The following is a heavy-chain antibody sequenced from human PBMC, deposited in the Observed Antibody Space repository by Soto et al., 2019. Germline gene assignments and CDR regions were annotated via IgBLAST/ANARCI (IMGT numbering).Heavy chain of an antibody. J-gene: IGHJ6*02. D-gene: IGHD2-15*01. CDR2: IRSSGSTR. Sequence: GSLRLSCAASGFTFSDHYMSWVRQAPGKGLEWLPYIRSSGSTRNYADSVKGRFTISRDNAKDTLYLQRNSLGGEDTAVYYCAREDCSGVRCPQPRFSYSGMDVWGQGTTVTVSS. CDR1: GFTFSDHY. CDR3: AREDCSGVRCPQPRFSYSGMDV. V-gene: IGHV3-11*01.